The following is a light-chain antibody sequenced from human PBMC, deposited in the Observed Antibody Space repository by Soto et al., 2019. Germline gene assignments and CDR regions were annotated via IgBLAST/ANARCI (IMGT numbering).Light chain of an antibody. CDR1: SSNIGAGYD. Sequence: QSVLTQPPSVSGAPGQRVTISCTGSSSNIGAGYDVHWYQQLPGTAPKLLIYGNSNRPSGVPDRFSGSKSGTSASLAITGLQAEDEADYYCQSYHSSLSVYVLGTGTKVTVL. J-gene: IGLJ1*01. CDR2: GNS. CDR3: QSYHSSLSVYV. V-gene: IGLV1-40*01.